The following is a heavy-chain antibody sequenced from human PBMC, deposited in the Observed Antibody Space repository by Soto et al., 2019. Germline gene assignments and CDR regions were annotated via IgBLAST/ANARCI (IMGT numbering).Heavy chain of an antibody. D-gene: IGHD6-19*01. CDR1: GFTFSSYA. V-gene: IGHV3-23*01. CDR3: AKYSSGWYYPFDY. CDR2: ISGSGGST. J-gene: IGHJ4*02. Sequence: EVQLLESGGGLVQPGGSLRPSCAASGFTFSSYAMSWVRQAPGKGLEWVSAISGSGGSTYYADSVKGRFTISRDNSKNTLYLQMNSLRAEDTAVYYCAKYSSGWYYPFDYWGQGTLVTVSS.